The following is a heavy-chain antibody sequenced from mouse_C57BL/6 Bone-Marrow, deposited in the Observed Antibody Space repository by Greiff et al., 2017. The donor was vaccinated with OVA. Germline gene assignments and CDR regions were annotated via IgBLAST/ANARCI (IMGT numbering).Heavy chain of an antibody. CDR1: GYTFTSYW. V-gene: IGHV1-64*01. CDR2: IHPNSGST. Sequence: QVQLQQPGAELVKPGASVKLSCKASGYTFTSYWMHWVKQRPGQGLEWIGMIHPNSGSTNYNEKFKSKATLTVDKSSSTAYMQLSSLTSDDSAVYYCAREDWAYFDYWGQGTTLTVSS. CDR3: AREDWAYFDY. J-gene: IGHJ2*01. D-gene: IGHD4-1*01.